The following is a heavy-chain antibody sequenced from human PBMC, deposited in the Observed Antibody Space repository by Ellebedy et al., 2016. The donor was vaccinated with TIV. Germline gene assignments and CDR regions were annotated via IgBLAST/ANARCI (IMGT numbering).Heavy chain of an antibody. CDR3: ARKIGESWFDP. CDR2: IYYSGIT. Sequence: SCTVSGGSIRNGDHYWSWIRQPPGKGLEWIGYIYYSGITYYNPSLKNRVTISVDTSKKQFSLQLSSVTAADTAVYFCARKIGESWFDPWGQGTLVTVSS. V-gene: IGHV4-30-4*01. D-gene: IGHD3-16*01. J-gene: IGHJ5*02. CDR1: GGSIRNGDHY.